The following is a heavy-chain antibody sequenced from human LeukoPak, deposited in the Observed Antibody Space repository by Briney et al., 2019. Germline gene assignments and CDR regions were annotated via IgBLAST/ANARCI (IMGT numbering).Heavy chain of an antibody. CDR1: GGSISNYY. V-gene: IGHV4-59*01. CDR2: IYSSGST. D-gene: IGHD5-18*01. Sequence: ASETLSLTCTVSGGSISNYYWSWIRQPPGKGLEWIGYIYSSGSTNYNPSLKSRVTISVDTSKFQFSLKLSSVTAADTAVYYCARARIQLWFRGAFDIWGQGTMVTVSS. CDR3: ARARIQLWFRGAFDI. J-gene: IGHJ3*02.